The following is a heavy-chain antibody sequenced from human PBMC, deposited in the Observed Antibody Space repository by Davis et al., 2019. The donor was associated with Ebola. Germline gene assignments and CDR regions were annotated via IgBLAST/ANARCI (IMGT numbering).Heavy chain of an antibody. V-gene: IGHV3-48*02. CDR2: IASGSSTI. J-gene: IGHJ4*02. D-gene: IGHD1-26*01. CDR1: GFTFSSYS. Sequence: GGSLRLSCAVSGFTFSSYSMNWVRQAPGKGLEWISYIASGSSTIYYADSVKGRFTISRDNAKSSLYLQMNSLRDDDTAVYYCASNSGNSWGSFDYWGQGTQVTVSS. CDR3: ASNSGNSWGSFDY.